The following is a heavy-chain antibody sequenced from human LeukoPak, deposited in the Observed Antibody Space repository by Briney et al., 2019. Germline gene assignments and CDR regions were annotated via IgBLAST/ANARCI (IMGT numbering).Heavy chain of an antibody. V-gene: IGHV1-18*01. CDR3: ARDRTYYDYVWGSYSPFGFGY. D-gene: IGHD3-16*01. J-gene: IGHJ4*02. CDR1: GYTFTSYA. Sequence: ASLKVSSKASGYTFTSYAISSVRQAPGQGLEWMGWIRAYNGITNYAQTLQGRVTMTTDTSTSTAYMELRSLRSDDTAVYYCARDRTYYDYVWGSYSPFGFGYWGQGTLVTVSS. CDR2: IRAYNGIT.